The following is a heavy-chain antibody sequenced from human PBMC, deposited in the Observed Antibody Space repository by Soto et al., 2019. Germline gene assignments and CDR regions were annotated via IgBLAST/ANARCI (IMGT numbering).Heavy chain of an antibody. D-gene: IGHD3-10*01. V-gene: IGHV3-23*01. Sequence: GGSLRLSCAASGFTFSSYAMSWVRQAPGKGLEWVSAISGSGGSTYYADSVKGRFTISRDNSKNTLYLQMNSLRAEDTAVYYCAKDQKRVRGVMIAFDIWGQGTMVTVSS. CDR2: ISGSGGST. CDR3: AKDQKRVRGVMIAFDI. CDR1: GFTFSSYA. J-gene: IGHJ3*02.